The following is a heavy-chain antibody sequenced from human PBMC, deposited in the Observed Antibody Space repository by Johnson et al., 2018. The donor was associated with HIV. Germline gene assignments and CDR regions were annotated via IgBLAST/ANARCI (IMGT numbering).Heavy chain of an antibody. CDR2: SGGGGIT. CDR1: GFTATNYH. J-gene: IGHJ3*02. CDR3: VRHLPTYVSAFHI. V-gene: IGHV3-53*01. Sequence: MQLVESGGGLIQPGGSLRLSCAASGFTATNYHMNWVRQAPGKGLERAATVSGGGGITYYADSVKGRFSISRDNSNNTLSLQMNSLRAEDTATYYCVRHLPTYVSAFHIWGQGTMVTVSS. D-gene: IGHD3-10*02.